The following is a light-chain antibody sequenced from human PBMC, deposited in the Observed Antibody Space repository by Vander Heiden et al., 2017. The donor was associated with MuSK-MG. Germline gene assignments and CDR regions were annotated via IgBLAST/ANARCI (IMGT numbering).Light chain of an antibody. CDR1: QSDSSD. CDR2: GAS. CDR3: QHYYDWPLT. Sequence: IVMTQSPATLSVSPGERATQSCRSSQSDSSDLAWYQQKPGQAPRLLIYGASTRATGIPARFSGSGSGTEFTLTISSLQSEDFAVYYCQHYYDWPLTFGGGTKVEI. J-gene: IGKJ4*01. V-gene: IGKV3-15*01.